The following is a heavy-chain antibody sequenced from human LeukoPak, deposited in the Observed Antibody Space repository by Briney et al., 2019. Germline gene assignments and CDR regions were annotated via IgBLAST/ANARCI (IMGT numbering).Heavy chain of an antibody. J-gene: IGHJ6*02. Sequence: SETLSLTCAVSGGSISYYYWSWIRQPPGKGLEWIWYIYDSGGTTYSASLKSRVTISVDTSKNQLSMKLSAVTAADKAVYYCARVRSWYYGMDVWGQGTKVTVSS. CDR3: ARVRSWYYGMDV. CDR2: IYDSGGT. V-gene: IGHV4-59*01. CDR1: GGSISYYY. D-gene: IGHD3-16*02.